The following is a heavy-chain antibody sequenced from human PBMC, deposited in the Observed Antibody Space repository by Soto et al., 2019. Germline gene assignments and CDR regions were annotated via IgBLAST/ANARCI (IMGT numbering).Heavy chain of an antibody. D-gene: IGHD3-3*01. CDR3: ARAVPRFWSGYYYYYYGMDV. CDR2: INHSGST. CDR1: GGSSSGYY. V-gene: IGHV4-34*01. Sequence: ETLSLTCAVYGGSSSGYYWSWIRQPPGKGLEWIGEINHSGSTNYNPSLKSRVTISVDTSKNQFSLKLSSVTAADTAVYYCARAVPRFWSGYYYYYYGMDVWGQGTTVTVSS. J-gene: IGHJ6*02.